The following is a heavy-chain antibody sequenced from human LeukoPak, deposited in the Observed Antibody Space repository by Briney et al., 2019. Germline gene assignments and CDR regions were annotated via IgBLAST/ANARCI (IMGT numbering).Heavy chain of an antibody. CDR2: IYYSGST. CDR3: ARGYDILTGLDY. Sequence: SETLSLTCTVSGGSISSYYWSWIRQPPGKGLEWIGYIYYSGSTNYNPSLKSRVTISVDTSKNQFSLKLSSVTAADTAVYYCARGYDILTGLDYWGQGTLSPSPQ. V-gene: IGHV4-59*01. J-gene: IGHJ4*02. CDR1: GGSISSYY. D-gene: IGHD3-9*01.